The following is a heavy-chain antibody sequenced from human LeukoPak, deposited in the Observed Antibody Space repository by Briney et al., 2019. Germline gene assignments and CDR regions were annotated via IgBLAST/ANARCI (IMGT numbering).Heavy chain of an antibody. CDR2: IYYSGST. D-gene: IGHD6-19*01. CDR3: ARSAGTPPDY. Sequence: SETLSLTCTVSGGSISSSSYYWGWIRQPPGKGLEWIGSIYYSGSTYYNPPLKSRVTISVDTSKNQFSLKLSSVTAADTAVYYCARSAGTPPDYWGQGTLVTVSS. V-gene: IGHV4-39*01. CDR1: GGSISSSSYY. J-gene: IGHJ4*02.